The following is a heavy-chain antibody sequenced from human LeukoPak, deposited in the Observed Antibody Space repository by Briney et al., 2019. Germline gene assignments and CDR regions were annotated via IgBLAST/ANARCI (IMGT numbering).Heavy chain of an antibody. D-gene: IGHD5-24*01. Sequence: SVKVSCKASGGTFSSYAISWVRQAPGQGLEWMGGIIPIFGTANYAQKFQGRVTITADKSTSTAYMELSSLRSEDTAVYYCARVRGGTYNHYFDYWGQGTLVTVSS. CDR1: GGTFSSYA. V-gene: IGHV1-69*06. J-gene: IGHJ4*02. CDR2: IIPIFGTA. CDR3: ARVRGGTYNHYFDY.